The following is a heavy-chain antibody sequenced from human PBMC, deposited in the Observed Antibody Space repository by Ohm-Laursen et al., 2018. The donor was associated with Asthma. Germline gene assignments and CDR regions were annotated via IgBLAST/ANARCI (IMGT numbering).Heavy chain of an antibody. CDR1: GFTFSTFG. J-gene: IGHJ4*02. Sequence: SLRLSCAASGFTFSTFGMNWVRQAPGEGLEWVSHISGSGSPIFYADSVKGRFTISRDNAKNSLYLQMNSLRAEDTAVYYCAKDLFLPDYWGQGTLVTVSS. CDR3: AKDLFLPDY. CDR2: ISGSGSPI. V-gene: IGHV3-48*01.